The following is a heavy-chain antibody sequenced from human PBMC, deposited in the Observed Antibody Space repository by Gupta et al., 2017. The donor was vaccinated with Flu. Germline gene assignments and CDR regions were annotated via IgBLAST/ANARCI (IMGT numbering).Heavy chain of an antibody. D-gene: IGHD3-16*01. J-gene: IGHJ4*02. CDR2: LTGSSSSK. CDR3: ARVFGEYCDW. CDR1: GFTFSSYT. V-gene: IGHV3-21*01. Sequence: GFTFSSYTMNWVRQAPGRGLEWVSSLTGSSSSKFYADSVKGRFTISRDNAKNSLYLQMNRLRVEDTAVYYCARVFGEYCDWWGQGTLVTVSS.